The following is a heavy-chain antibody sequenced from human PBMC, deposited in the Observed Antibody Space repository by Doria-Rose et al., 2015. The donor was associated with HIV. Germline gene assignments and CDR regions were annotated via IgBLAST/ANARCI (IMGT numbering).Heavy chain of an antibody. CDR2: ILADDER. V-gene: IGHV2-26*01. CDR3: ARIKSSRWYHKYYFDF. Sequence: QVTLKESGPVLVKPTETLTLTCTVSGVSLSSPGMGVSWIRQPPVKALEWPANILADDERSYKTSLKSRLTISRGTHKRQVVLTMTDMDPVDTATYYCARIKSSRWYHKYYFDFWGQGTLVIVSA. D-gene: IGHD6-13*01. CDR1: GVSLSSPGMG. J-gene: IGHJ4*02.